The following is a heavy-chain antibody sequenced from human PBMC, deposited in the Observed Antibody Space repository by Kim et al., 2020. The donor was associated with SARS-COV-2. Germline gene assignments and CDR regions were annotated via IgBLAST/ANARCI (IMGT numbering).Heavy chain of an antibody. CDR1: GGSISSGGYY. Sequence: SETLSLTCTVSGGSISSGGYYWSWIRQHPGKGLEWIGYIYYSGSTYYNPSLKSRVTISVDTSKNQFSLKLSSVTAADTAVYYCARLNSDIVVVPAATHAENWFDPWGQGTLVTVSS. CDR2: IYYSGST. V-gene: IGHV4-31*03. J-gene: IGHJ5*02. D-gene: IGHD2-2*01. CDR3: ARLNSDIVVVPAATHAENWFDP.